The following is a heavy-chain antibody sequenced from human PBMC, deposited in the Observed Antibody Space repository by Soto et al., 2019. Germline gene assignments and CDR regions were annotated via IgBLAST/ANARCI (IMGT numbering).Heavy chain of an antibody. CDR3: AKRTGYSSRFAFAY. V-gene: IGHV3-23*01. J-gene: IGHJ4*02. Sequence: PGGSLRLSCAASGFTFSSYSMNWVRQAPGKGLEWVSAISGSSGSTYYADSVKGRFTISRDNSKNTLYLQMNSLRAEDTAVYYCAKRTGYSSRFAFAYWGQGTLVTVSS. CDR2: ISGSSGST. D-gene: IGHD6-13*01. CDR1: GFTFSSYS.